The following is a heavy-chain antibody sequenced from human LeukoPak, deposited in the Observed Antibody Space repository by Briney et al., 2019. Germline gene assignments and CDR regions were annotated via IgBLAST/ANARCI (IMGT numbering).Heavy chain of an antibody. CDR1: GYSFTVYY. V-gene: IGHV1-2*02. D-gene: IGHD4-17*01. CDR2: INPNSGGT. CDR3: ASLYGDYVGSDY. Sequence: VASVKVSCKASGYSFTVYYVHWVRQAPGQGLEWMGWINPNSGGTNYAQKFLGRVTMTRDTSISTAYMELSRLRSDDTAVYYCASLYGDYVGSDYWGQGTLVTVSS. J-gene: IGHJ4*02.